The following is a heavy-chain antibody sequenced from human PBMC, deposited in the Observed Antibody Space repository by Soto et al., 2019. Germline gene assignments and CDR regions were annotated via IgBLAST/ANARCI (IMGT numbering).Heavy chain of an antibody. D-gene: IGHD1-26*01. CDR3: ARRWAPGVPD. V-gene: IGHV4-59*01. CDR2: IYYSGST. Sequence: SETLSLTCTVSGGSISSYYWSWIRQPPGKGLEWIGYIYYSGSTNYNPSLKSRVTISVDTSKNQFSLKLSSVTAADTAVYYCARRWAPGVPDWAHGPPLTVS. CDR1: GGSISSYY. J-gene: IGHJ1*01.